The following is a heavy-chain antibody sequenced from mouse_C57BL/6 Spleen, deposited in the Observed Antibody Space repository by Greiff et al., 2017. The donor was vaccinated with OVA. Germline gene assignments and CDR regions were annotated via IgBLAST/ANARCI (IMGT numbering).Heavy chain of an antibody. D-gene: IGHD2-3*01. J-gene: IGHJ1*03. CDR3: ARGPYDGYCSEYFDV. Sequence: EVKLVESGGGLVKPGGSLKLSCAASGFTFSDYGMHWVRQAPEKGLEWVAYISSGSSTIYYADTVKGRFTISRDNAKTTLCLQMTSLRSEDTAMYYCARGPYDGYCSEYFDVWGTGTTVTVSS. V-gene: IGHV5-17*01. CDR2: ISSGSSTI. CDR1: GFTFSDYG.